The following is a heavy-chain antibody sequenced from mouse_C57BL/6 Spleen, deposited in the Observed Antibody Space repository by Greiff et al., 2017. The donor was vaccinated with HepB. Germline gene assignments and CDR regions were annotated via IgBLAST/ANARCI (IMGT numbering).Heavy chain of an antibody. CDR3: ARIYYYGSSRGAMDY. CDR2: IDPSDSYT. CDR1: GYTFTSYW. V-gene: IGHV1-69*01. D-gene: IGHD1-1*01. Sequence: QVQLQQPVAELVMPGASVKLSCKASGYTFTSYWMHWVKQRPGQGLEWIGEIDPSDSYTNYNQKFKGKSTLTEDKSSSTAYMPLSSLTSEDSAVYYCARIYYYGSSRGAMDYWGQGTSVTVSS. J-gene: IGHJ4*01.